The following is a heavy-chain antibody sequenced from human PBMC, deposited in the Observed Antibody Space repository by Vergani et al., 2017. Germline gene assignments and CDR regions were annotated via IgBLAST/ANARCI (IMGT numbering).Heavy chain of an antibody. Sequence: EVQLLESGGGLVQPGGSLRLSCEASGFTFRRYAMSWVRQAPGKGLEWVSAISCSGCSTFYADSVKGRFTISRDNSKNTLYLQMNSLRAEDTAVYYCAKEQYGELWDWFDHWGQGTLVTVSS. CDR1: GFTFRRYA. J-gene: IGHJ5*02. V-gene: IGHV3-23*01. D-gene: IGHD3-16*01. CDR2: ISCSGCST. CDR3: AKEQYGELWDWFDH.